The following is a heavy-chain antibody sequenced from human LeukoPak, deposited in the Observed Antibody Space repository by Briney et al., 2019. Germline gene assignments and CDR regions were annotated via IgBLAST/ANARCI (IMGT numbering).Heavy chain of an antibody. CDR2: IKQDGSEK. J-gene: IGHJ4*02. Sequence: PGGSLRLSCAASGLTFSSYWMSWVRQAPGKGLEWVANIKQDGSEKYYVDSVKGRFTISRDNAKNSLYLQMNSLRAEDTAVYYCAREELPQWLVPRESNYFNYWGQGTLVTVSS. D-gene: IGHD6-19*01. CDR1: GLTFSSYW. V-gene: IGHV3-7*01. CDR3: AREELPQWLVPRESNYFNY.